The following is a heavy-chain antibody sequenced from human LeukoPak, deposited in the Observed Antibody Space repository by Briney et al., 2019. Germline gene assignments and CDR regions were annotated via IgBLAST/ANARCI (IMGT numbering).Heavy chain of an antibody. J-gene: IGHJ6*03. CDR3: AKDLFSGSGRAGNMDV. CDR1: GFTFGSYG. V-gene: IGHV3-23*01. CDR2: ITPNADRT. Sequence: HPGGSLRLSCAASGFTFGSYGMSWVRQAPGKGLEWVSFITPNADRTSYADSVEGRFTISRDNPRNTLYMQMNSLRAEDTAIYYCAKDLFSGSGRAGNMDVWGKGTTVTVSS. D-gene: IGHD3-10*01.